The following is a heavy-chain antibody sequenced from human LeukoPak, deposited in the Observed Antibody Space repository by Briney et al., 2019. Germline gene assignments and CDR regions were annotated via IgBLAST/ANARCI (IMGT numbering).Heavy chain of an antibody. CDR1: GGTFSSYA. CDR3: ARDGTMGGSALV. V-gene: IGHV1-18*01. Sequence: ASVKVSCKASGGTFSSYAISWVRQAPGQGLEWMGWISGYNGNINYAQKFQGRVIMTTDTSTSTAYMELRSLRSDDTAVYYCARDGTMGGSALVWGQGTMVTVSS. D-gene: IGHD1-26*01. J-gene: IGHJ3*01. CDR2: ISGYNGNI.